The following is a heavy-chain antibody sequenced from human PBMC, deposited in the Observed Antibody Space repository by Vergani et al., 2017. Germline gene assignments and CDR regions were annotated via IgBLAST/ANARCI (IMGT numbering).Heavy chain of an antibody. CDR1: GFTFSSYS. J-gene: IGHJ4*02. D-gene: IGHD2-2*01. V-gene: IGHV3-21*01. CDR2: ISSSSTYI. Sequence: EVQLVESGGGLVKPGGSLRLSCAASGFTFSSYSMNWVRQAPGKGLEWVSSISSSSTYIYYADSLKGRFTISRDNAKNSLYLQMNSLRAEDTAVYYCASARLLPAAHYYFDYWGQGTLVTVSS. CDR3: ASARLLPAAHYYFDY.